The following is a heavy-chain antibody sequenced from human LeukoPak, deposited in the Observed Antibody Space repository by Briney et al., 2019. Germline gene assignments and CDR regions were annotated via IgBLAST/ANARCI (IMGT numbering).Heavy chain of an antibody. Sequence: SETLSLTCAVSGYSISSGYYWGWIRQPPGKGLEWIGSIYHSGSTYYNPSLKSRVTISVDTSKNQFSLKLSSVTAADTAVYYCVRGNPISDYWGQGTLVTVSS. CDR1: GYSISSGYY. V-gene: IGHV4-38-2*01. CDR3: VRGNPISDY. D-gene: IGHD2-21*01. CDR2: IYHSGST. J-gene: IGHJ4*02.